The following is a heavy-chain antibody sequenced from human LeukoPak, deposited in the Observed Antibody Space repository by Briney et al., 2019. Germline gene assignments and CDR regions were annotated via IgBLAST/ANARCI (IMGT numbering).Heavy chain of an antibody. Sequence: SGGSLRLSCAASGFTFSSYGMHWVRQAPGKGLEWVAVISYAGSNKYYADSVKGRFTISRDNAKNSLYLQMNSLRAEDTAVYYCARAEFQYDSSGYYTYWGQGTLVTVSS. J-gene: IGHJ4*02. V-gene: IGHV3-30*03. CDR2: ISYAGSNK. CDR1: GFTFSSYG. CDR3: ARAEFQYDSSGYYTY. D-gene: IGHD3-22*01.